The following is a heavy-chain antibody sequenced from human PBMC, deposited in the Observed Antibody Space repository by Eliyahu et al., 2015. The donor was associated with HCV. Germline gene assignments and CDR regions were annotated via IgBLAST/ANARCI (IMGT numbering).Heavy chain of an antibody. CDR3: AKGGYMVQGTNRGYYYGMDV. V-gene: IGHV4-34*01. Sequence: QVQLQQWGAGLLKPSETLSLTCAVYGGSFSGYYXSWIRQPPGXGLEWIGEINHSGSTNYNPSLKSRVTISVDTSKNQFSLKLSSVTAADTAVYYCAKGGYMVQGTNRGYYYGMDVWGQGTTVTVSS. CDR1: GGSFSGYY. D-gene: IGHD3-10*01. CDR2: INHSGST. J-gene: IGHJ6*02.